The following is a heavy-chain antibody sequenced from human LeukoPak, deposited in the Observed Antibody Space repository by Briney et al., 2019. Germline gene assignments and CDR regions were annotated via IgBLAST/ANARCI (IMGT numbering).Heavy chain of an antibody. V-gene: IGHV3-30*03. D-gene: IGHD5-12*01. CDR3: ARGYSGYDPFDY. J-gene: IGHJ4*02. CDR2: ILYDGSNE. CDR1: GFXFSSHG. Sequence: PGGSLRLSCAASGFXFSSHGMHWVRQAPGMGLEWVALILYDGSNEYYADSVQGRFTISRDSSRNTLYLQMNSLRAEDTAVYYCARGYSGYDPFDYWGQGTLVTVSS.